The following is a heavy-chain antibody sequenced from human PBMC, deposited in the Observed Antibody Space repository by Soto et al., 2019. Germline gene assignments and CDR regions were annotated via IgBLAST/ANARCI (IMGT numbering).Heavy chain of an antibody. D-gene: IGHD1-20*01. CDR3: AKDGSLSYNWKNYYYYMDV. CDR2: FTRSGGST. V-gene: IGHV3-23*01. J-gene: IGHJ6*03. Sequence: GSLRLSCAASGFTFSNYAMSWVRQAPGKGLEWVSTFTRSGGSTYYADSVKGRFTISRDNSKNTLYLQMNSLRAEDTAVYYCAKDGSLSYNWKNYYYYMDVWGKGTTVTVSS. CDR1: GFTFSNYA.